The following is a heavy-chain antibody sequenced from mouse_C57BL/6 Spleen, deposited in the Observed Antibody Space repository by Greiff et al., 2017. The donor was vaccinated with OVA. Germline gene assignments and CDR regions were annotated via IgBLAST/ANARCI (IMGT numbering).Heavy chain of an antibody. V-gene: IGHV5-16*01. D-gene: IGHD2-1*01. CDR1: GFTFSDYY. Sequence: EVKVVESEGGLVQPGSSMKLSCTASGFTFSDYYMAWVRQVPEKGLEWVANINYDGSSTYYLDSLKSRFIISRDNAKNILYLQMSSLKSEDTATYYCARENGNYEAMDYWGQGTSVTVSS. CDR3: ARENGNYEAMDY. J-gene: IGHJ4*01. CDR2: INYDGSST.